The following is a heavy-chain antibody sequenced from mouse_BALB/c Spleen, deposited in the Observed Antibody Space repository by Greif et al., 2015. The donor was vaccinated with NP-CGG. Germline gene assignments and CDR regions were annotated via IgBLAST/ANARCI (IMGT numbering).Heavy chain of an antibody. CDR1: GFTFSSYA. J-gene: IGHJ4*01. Sequence: EVMLVESGGGLVKPGGSLKLSCAASGFTFSSYAMSWVRQTPEKRLEWVASISSGGSTYYPDSVKGRFTISRDNARNILYLQMSSLRSEDTAMYYCARRLYGNYAMDYWGQGTSVTVSS. CDR3: ARRLYGNYAMDY. D-gene: IGHD2-1*01. V-gene: IGHV5-6-5*01. CDR2: ISSGGST.